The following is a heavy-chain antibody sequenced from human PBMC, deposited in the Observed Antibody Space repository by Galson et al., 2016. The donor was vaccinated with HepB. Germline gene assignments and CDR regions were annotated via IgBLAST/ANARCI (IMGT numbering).Heavy chain of an antibody. CDR1: GGSVSSGNW. CDR3: ASVVQSGTWGYFDY. CDR2: ILHRGRT. V-gene: IGHV4-4*02. Sequence: EPLSLTCAVSGGSVSSGNWWSWVRQPPGKGLEWIGEILHRGRTNYSPSLKSRVTMSVDNSRNQLSLQLTSVTAADTAIYYCASVVQSGTWGYFDYWGQGTLVTVSS. D-gene: IGHD3-16*01. J-gene: IGHJ4*02.